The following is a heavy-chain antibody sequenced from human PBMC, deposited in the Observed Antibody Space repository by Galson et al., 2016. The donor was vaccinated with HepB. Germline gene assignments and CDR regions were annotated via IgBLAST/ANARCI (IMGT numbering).Heavy chain of an antibody. Sequence: SLRLSCAASGFTFNTYAMSWVRQAPGKGLERVSTISHTGGSTYYADSVKGRFTISRDNSKNTLYLQMNSLRAEDTAVYYCSKVSRRDYALPYFDYWGQGTLVTVSS. CDR1: GFTFNTYA. CDR3: SKVSRRDYALPYFDY. J-gene: IGHJ4*02. D-gene: IGHD4/OR15-4a*01. CDR2: ISHTGGST. V-gene: IGHV3-23*01.